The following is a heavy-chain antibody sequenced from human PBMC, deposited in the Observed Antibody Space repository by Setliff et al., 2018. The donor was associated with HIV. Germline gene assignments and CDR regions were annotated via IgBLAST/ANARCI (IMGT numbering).Heavy chain of an antibody. J-gene: IGHJ4*02. CDR1: GDSISSTNW. V-gene: IGHV4-4*02. Sequence: SETLSLSCAASGDSISSTNWWSWIRQPPGKGLEWIGQISHTGSTNYKPSLKSRVTISVDMSKNQVSLKVSSVTAADTAVYYCARGHGVYSGSYLAVYFDYWGQGTLVTVSS. D-gene: IGHD1-26*01. CDR2: ISHTGST. CDR3: ARGHGVYSGSYLAVYFDY.